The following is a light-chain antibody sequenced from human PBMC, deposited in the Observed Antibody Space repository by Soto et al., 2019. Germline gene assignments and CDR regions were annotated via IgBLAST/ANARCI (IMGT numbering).Light chain of an antibody. CDR2: RND. Sequence: QPVLTQPPSASGTPGQRVTISCSGSSSNIGSNYVYWYQQFPGSAPKLLIYRNDQRPSGVPDRFSDSKSGTSASLAISGPRSEDEADYYCAAWDDSLSAVVFGGGTKLTVL. CDR3: AAWDDSLSAVV. CDR1: SSNIGSNY. J-gene: IGLJ2*01. V-gene: IGLV1-47*01.